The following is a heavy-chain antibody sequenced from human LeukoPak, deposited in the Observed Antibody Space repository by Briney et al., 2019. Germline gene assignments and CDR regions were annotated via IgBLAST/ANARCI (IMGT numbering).Heavy chain of an antibody. V-gene: IGHV4-59*11. Sequence: SETLSLTCTVSGASIRNHYWRWIRQPPGKGLEWMGYIYHSGATNYNPSLKSRVSMSLDTSKNQLSLNLMSVTAADTAVYYCARDPGRYFDYWGQGTLVTVSS. J-gene: IGHJ4*02. CDR1: GASIRNHY. D-gene: IGHD3-10*01. CDR3: ARDPGRYFDY. CDR2: IYHSGAT.